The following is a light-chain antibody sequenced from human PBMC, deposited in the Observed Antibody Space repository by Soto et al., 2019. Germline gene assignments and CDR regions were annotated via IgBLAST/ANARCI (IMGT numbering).Light chain of an antibody. CDR1: QGISTF. CDR3: QQYNSYSPWT. CDR2: DAS. Sequence: DIQMTQSPSSLPTSVGDRVTITSRASQGISTFLNWYQQKPGKAPKLMXYDASSLESGVPSRFSGSGSGTELTLTISSLQTDDFATYYCQQYNSYSPWTFGQGTKVDI. J-gene: IGKJ1*01. V-gene: IGKV1-5*01.